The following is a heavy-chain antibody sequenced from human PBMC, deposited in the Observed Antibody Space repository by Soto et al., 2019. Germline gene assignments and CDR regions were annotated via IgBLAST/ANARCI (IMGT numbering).Heavy chain of an antibody. CDR3: AKDISSRTPDVYHPEVRFDY. Sequence: ASVKVSCTASGFTFTSYYIHWVRQAPGQGLEWLGIINPSDSTSYTQKLQGRVTMTRDTSTSTLYMELNSLRAEDTALYYCAKDISSRTPDVYHPEVRFDYWGQGTLVTVSS. CDR1: GFTFTSYY. CDR2: INPSDST. V-gene: IGHV1-46*04. J-gene: IGHJ4*02. D-gene: IGHD2-2*02.